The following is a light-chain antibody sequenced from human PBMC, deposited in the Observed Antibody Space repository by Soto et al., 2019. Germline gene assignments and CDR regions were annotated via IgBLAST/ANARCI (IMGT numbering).Light chain of an antibody. V-gene: IGLV2-8*01. CDR1: SSDVGGYIF. Sequence: LTQPPSASGSPGQSVTISCTGTSSDVGGYIFVSWYQQHPGKVPKLIIYDVNKRPSGVPDRFSGSKYGNTASLTVSGLQAEDEGDYYCVSFAGGTYVFGTGTKVTVL. CDR3: VSFAGGTYV. J-gene: IGLJ1*01. CDR2: DVN.